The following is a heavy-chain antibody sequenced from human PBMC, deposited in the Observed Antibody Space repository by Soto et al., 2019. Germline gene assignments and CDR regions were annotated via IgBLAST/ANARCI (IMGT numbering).Heavy chain of an antibody. Sequence: GGSLRLSCAASGFTFSSYAMSWVRQAPGKGLEWVSAISGSGGSTYYADSVKGRFTISRDNSKNTLYLQMNSLRAEDTAVYYCAKDRVDDSSGYYYYYYYGMDVWGQGTTVTVSS. D-gene: IGHD3-22*01. CDR2: ISGSGGST. CDR1: GFTFSSYA. CDR3: AKDRVDDSSGYYYYYYYGMDV. J-gene: IGHJ6*02. V-gene: IGHV3-23*01.